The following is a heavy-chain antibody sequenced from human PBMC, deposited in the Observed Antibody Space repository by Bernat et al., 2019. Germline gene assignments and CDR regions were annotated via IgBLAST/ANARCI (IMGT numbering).Heavy chain of an antibody. J-gene: IGHJ4*02. CDR3: AKRHPTTVTTGFDY. Sequence: QVQLVESGGGVVQPGRFLRLSCAASGFTFSSYGMHWVRQAPGKGLEWVAVISYDGSNKYYADSVKGRFTISRDNSKNTLYLQMNSLRAEDTAVYYCAKRHPTTVTTGFDYWGQGTLVTVSS. CDR2: ISYDGSNK. V-gene: IGHV3-30*18. D-gene: IGHD4-17*01. CDR1: GFTFSSYG.